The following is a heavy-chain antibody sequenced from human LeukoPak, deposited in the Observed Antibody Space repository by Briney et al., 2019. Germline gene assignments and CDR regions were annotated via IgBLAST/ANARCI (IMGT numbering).Heavy chain of an antibody. Sequence: PSETLSLTCAVYGGSFSGYFWSWIRQPPEKGLEWIGEINHSGSPDYNPSLKSRVTMSVDTSKNQFSLKLSSVTAADTAVYYCARESSYCGGDCYWFQHWGQGTLVTVSS. CDR3: ARESSYCGGDCYWFQH. J-gene: IGHJ1*01. D-gene: IGHD2-21*02. CDR2: INHSGSP. CDR1: GGSFSGYF. V-gene: IGHV4-34*01.